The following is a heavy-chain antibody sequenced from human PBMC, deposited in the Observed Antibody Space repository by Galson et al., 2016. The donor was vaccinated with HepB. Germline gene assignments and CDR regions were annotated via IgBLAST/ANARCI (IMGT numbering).Heavy chain of an antibody. CDR1: GFTFSTCG. D-gene: IGHD2-15*01. Sequence: SLRLSCAASGFTFSTCGMHWVRQAPGKGLEWVANIKEDGSERHYGDSVKGRFTVSRDNARNSLFLHMNSLKVEDTAVYYCARDWVRGTPGLGYWGQGTLAIVSS. V-gene: IGHV3-7*04. CDR3: ARDWVRGTPGLGY. J-gene: IGHJ4*02. CDR2: IKEDGSER.